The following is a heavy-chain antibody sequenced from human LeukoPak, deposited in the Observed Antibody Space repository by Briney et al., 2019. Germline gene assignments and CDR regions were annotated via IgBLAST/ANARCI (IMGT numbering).Heavy chain of an antibody. V-gene: IGHV4-59*01. CDR3: ARDRPGGSSLDY. CDR2: IYYTGST. J-gene: IGHJ4*02. D-gene: IGHD6-13*01. Sequence: PSETLSLTCTVSGGSISRDYWSWIRQPPGKGLEWIGYIYYTGSTNYNPSLKSRVTISVDTSKNQFSLKLSSVTAADTAVYFCARDRPGGSSLDYWGQGTLVTVSS. CDR1: GGSISRDY.